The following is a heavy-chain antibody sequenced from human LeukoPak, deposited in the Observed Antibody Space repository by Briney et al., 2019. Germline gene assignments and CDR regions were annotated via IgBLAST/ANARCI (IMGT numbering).Heavy chain of an antibody. Sequence: SETLSLTCTVSGGSISSYYWSWIRQPPGKGLEWIGYIYYSGSTNYNPSLKSRVTISVDTSKNQFSLKLSSVTAADTAVYYCARARDYSNYDYWGQGTLVTVSP. J-gene: IGHJ4*02. D-gene: IGHD4-11*01. CDR1: GGSISSYY. V-gene: IGHV4-59*01. CDR3: ARARDYSNYDY. CDR2: IYYSGST.